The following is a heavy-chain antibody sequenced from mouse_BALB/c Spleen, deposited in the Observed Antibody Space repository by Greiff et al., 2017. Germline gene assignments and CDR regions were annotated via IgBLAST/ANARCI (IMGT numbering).Heavy chain of an antibody. D-gene: IGHD2-1*01. V-gene: IGHV1-9*01. CDR2: ILPGSGST. J-gene: IGHJ4*01. CDR3: ARGGNYDAMDY. Sequence: VQLVESGAELMKPGASVKISCKATGYTFSSYWIEWVKQRPGHGLEWIGEILPGSGSTNYNEKFKGKATFTADTSSNTAYMQLSSLTSEDSAVYYCARGGNYDAMDYWGQGTSVTVSS. CDR1: GYTFSSYW.